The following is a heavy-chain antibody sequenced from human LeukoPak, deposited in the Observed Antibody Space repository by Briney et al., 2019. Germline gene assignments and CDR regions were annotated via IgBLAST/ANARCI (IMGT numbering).Heavy chain of an antibody. V-gene: IGHV1-8*03. D-gene: IGHD6-6*01. Sequence: ASVKVSCKASGYTFTSYDINWVRQATGQGLEWMGWMNPNSGNTGYAQKFQGRVTITRNTSISTAYMELSSLRSEDTAVYYCARGRVPYSSSTPTTSPVDYWGQGTLVTVSS. CDR2: MNPNSGNT. CDR1: GYTFTSYD. J-gene: IGHJ4*02. CDR3: ARGRVPYSSSTPTTSPVDY.